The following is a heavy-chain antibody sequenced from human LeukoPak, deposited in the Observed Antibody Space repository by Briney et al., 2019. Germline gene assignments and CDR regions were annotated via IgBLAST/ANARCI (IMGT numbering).Heavy chain of an antibody. Sequence: GGSLRLSCAASGFTFSTYAMHWVHQAPGKGLEWVALISYDGNNKYYADSVKGRFSISRDNSKNTLFLQMNSLRVDDTAVYYCAGSIGYCSNGVCAEGLLYWGQGTLVTVSS. J-gene: IGHJ4*02. CDR1: GFTFSTYA. CDR3: AGSIGYCSNGVCAEGLLY. D-gene: IGHD2-8*01. V-gene: IGHV3-30*01. CDR2: ISYDGNNK.